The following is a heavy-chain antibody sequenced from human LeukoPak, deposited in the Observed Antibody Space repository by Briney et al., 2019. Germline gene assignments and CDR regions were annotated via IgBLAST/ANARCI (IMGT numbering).Heavy chain of an antibody. V-gene: IGHV4-59*01. J-gene: IGHJ4*02. Sequence: PSETLSLTCTVSGGAISSFYWSWIRQPPGKGLEWIGYIYSSGNTDYNPSLKSRVTISLDTSKNQFSLKMSSVPAADTAVYYCARSPVLYTFDSWGQGNLVTVSS. CDR2: IYSSGNT. CDR1: GGAISSFY. CDR3: ARSPVLYTFDS. D-gene: IGHD2-2*02.